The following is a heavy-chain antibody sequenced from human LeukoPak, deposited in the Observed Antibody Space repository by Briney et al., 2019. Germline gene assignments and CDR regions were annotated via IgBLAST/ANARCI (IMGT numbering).Heavy chain of an antibody. CDR2: IYYSGST. CDR1: GGSTSSYY. D-gene: IGHD2-2*01. V-gene: IGHV4-59*12. Sequence: SETLSLTCTVSGGSTSSYYWSWIRQPPGKGLEWIGYIYYSGSTNYNPSLKSRVTISVDTSKNQFSLKLSSVTAADTAVYYCARARTVPAATDYWGQGTLVTVSS. J-gene: IGHJ4*02. CDR3: ARARTVPAATDY.